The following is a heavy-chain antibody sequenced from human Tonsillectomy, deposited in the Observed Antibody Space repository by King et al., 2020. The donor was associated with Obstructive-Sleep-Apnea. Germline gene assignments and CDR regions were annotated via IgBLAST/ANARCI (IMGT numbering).Heavy chain of an antibody. J-gene: IGHJ3*02. Sequence: TLKESGPTLVKPPQTLTLTCTFSGFSLSSSGVSVGWIRQPPGKALEWLALIYWDDDKRYSPSLVSRLTITKDTSKNQVVLTMTNVDPVDTGRYYCAHGKERISGDSVSAFDIWGQGTMVIVSS. D-gene: IGHD4-17*01. CDR2: IYWDDDK. V-gene: IGHV2-5*02. CDR3: AHGKERISGDSVSAFDI. CDR1: GFSLSSSGVS.